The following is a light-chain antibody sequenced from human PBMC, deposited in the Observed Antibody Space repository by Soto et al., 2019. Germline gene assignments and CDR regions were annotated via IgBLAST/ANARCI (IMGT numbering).Light chain of an antibody. CDR3: QQYGSSPPVT. Sequence: EIVFTQSPGTLSLSPVERATFSFSASQSVSSRFLAWYQQKPGQAPRLLIYDISNRAAGVPARFSGSGSETDFTLTISRLEPEDFAVYYCQQYGSSPPVTFGQGTRLEIK. J-gene: IGKJ5*01. V-gene: IGKV3-20*01. CDR1: QSVSSRF. CDR2: DIS.